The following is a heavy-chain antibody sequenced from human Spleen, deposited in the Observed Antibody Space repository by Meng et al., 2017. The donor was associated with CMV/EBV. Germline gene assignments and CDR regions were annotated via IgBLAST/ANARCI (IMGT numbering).Heavy chain of an antibody. V-gene: IGHV4-61*01. Sequence: SETLSLTCTVSGGSVSSGSYYWSWIRQPPGKGLEWIGYIYYSGSTKYNPSLKSRLTISIDTSKKQFSLKPSSVTAADTAVYYCAREQRGGGWFDPWGQGMLVTVSS. J-gene: IGHJ5*02. CDR3: AREQRGGGWFDP. CDR1: GGSVSSGSYY. D-gene: IGHD4-23*01. CDR2: IYYSGST.